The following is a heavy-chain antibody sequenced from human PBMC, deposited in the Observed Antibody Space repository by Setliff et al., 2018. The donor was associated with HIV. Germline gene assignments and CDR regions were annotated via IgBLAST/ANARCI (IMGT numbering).Heavy chain of an antibody. Sequence: PSETLSLTCAVYGGSFSDHYWSWIRQPPGKGLEWIGEINHSGSTNYNSSLKSGITISVDTSKNQFSLKLTSVTAADTALYYCARGTVITYFYDSSGSFDYWGQGTLVTVSS. CDR2: INHSGST. D-gene: IGHD3-22*01. V-gene: IGHV4-34*01. CDR1: GGSFSDHY. CDR3: ARGTVITYFYDSSGSFDY. J-gene: IGHJ4*02.